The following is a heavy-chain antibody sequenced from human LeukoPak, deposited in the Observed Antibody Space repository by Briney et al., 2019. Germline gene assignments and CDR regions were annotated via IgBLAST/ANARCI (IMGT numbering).Heavy chain of an antibody. J-gene: IGHJ4*02. D-gene: IGHD6-19*01. CDR1: GGSFSGYY. Sequence: NPSETLSLTCAVYGGSFSGYYWSWLRQPPGKGLEWIGEINHSGGTNYNPSLKSRVTISVDTSKNQFSLKLSSVTAADTAVYYCARGLGSGWYNSGVDYWGQGTLVTVSS. CDR2: INHSGGT. V-gene: IGHV4-34*01. CDR3: ARGLGSGWYNSGVDY.